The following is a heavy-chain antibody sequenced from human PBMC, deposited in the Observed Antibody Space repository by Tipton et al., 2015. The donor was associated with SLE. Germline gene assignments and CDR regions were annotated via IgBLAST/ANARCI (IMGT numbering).Heavy chain of an antibody. J-gene: IGHJ3*02. V-gene: IGHV4-34*01. Sequence: TLSLTCTVSGGSIRGYYWSWIRQPPGKGLEWIGEINHSGSTNYNPSLKSRVTISVDTSKNQFSLKLSSVTAADTAVYYCARGKDIVVARDAFDIWGQGTKVTVSS. CDR2: INHSGST. CDR3: ARGKDIVVARDAFDI. CDR1: GGSIRGYY. D-gene: IGHD2-15*01.